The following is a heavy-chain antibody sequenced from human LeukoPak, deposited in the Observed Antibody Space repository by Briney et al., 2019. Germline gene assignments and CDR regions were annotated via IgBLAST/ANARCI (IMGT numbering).Heavy chain of an antibody. CDR1: GYTFTGYY. J-gene: IGHJ5*02. D-gene: IGHD6-19*01. CDR2: INPNSGGT. CDR3: ARGFRSGWPRFDP. V-gene: IGHV1-2*02. Sequence: ASVKVSCKAPGYTFTGYYMHWVRQAPGQGLEWMGWINPNSGGTNYAQKFQGRVTMTRDTSISTAYMELSRLRSDDTAVYYCARGFRSGWPRFDPWGQGTLVTVSS.